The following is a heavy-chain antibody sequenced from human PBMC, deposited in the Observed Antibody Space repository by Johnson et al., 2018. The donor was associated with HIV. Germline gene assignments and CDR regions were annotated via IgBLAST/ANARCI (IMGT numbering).Heavy chain of an antibody. CDR1: GFTFSSYA. D-gene: IGHD3-10*01. V-gene: IGHV3-30*14. Sequence: QVQLVESGGGVVQPGRSLRLSCAASGFTFSSYAMHWVRQAPGKGLEWVAVISYDGSNKYYADSVKGRFTISRDNSENTLYVQMNNLRAEDTAVYYCARGVDGAFDIWGQGTMVTVSS. CDR2: ISYDGSNK. J-gene: IGHJ3*02. CDR3: ARGVDGAFDI.